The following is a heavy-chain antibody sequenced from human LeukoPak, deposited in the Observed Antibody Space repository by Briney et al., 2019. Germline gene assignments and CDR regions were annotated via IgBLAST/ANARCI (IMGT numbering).Heavy chain of an antibody. V-gene: IGHV4-39*01. CDR3: ATQAPGTANARWFDP. D-gene: IGHD1-1*01. J-gene: IGHJ5*02. Sequence: PSETLSLTCTVSGGSIRSNGYYWGWVRQPPGKGLEWIGTIYSSGSAYYNVSLKSRATISVDTSKNQFSLRLDSVTGADTAVYYCATQAPGTANARWFDPWGQGTLVTVSS. CDR2: IYSSGSA. CDR1: GGSIRSNGYY.